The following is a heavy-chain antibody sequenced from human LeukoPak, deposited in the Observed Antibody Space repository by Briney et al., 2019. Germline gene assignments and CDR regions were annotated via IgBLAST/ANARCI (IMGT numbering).Heavy chain of an antibody. Sequence: GESLRLSCKVSAFTFSDYSMSWVRQAPGRGLEWVSVISDGGETTYYADSVKGRFTTSRDNFRNTLYLQMHDLRVEDTAVYFCVKDGAQPGYYFDFWGQGTLVTVSS. D-gene: IGHD1-26*01. CDR1: AFTFSDYS. CDR3: VKDGAQPGYYFDF. CDR2: ISDGGETT. J-gene: IGHJ4*02. V-gene: IGHV3-23*01.